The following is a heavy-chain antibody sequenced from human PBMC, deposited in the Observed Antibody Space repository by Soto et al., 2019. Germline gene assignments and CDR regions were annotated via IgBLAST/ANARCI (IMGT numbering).Heavy chain of an antibody. V-gene: IGHV3-66*01. CDR2: IYSGGST. J-gene: IGHJ4*02. CDR3: ARYYYDSSGYYYAEDYYFDY. D-gene: IGHD3-22*01. CDR1: GFTVSSNY. Sequence: GGSLRLSCAASGFTVSSNYMSWVRQAPGKGLEWVSVIYSGGSTYYADSVKGRFTISRDNSKNTLYLQMNSLRAEDTAVYYCARYYYDSSGYYYAEDYYFDYWGQGTLVTVSS.